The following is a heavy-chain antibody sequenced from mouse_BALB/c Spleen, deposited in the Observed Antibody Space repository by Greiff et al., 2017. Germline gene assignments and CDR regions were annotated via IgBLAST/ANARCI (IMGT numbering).Heavy chain of an antibody. CDR2: ISNGGGST. CDR3: ARRDPMDD. J-gene: IGHJ4*01. CDR1: GFTFSSYT. V-gene: IGHV5-12-2*01. Sequence: EVMLVESGGGLVQPGGSLKLSCAASGFTFSSYTMSWVRQTPEKRLEWVAYISNGGGSTYYPDTVKGRFTISRDNAKNTLYLQMSSLKSEDTAMYYCARRDPMDDWGQGTSVTVSS.